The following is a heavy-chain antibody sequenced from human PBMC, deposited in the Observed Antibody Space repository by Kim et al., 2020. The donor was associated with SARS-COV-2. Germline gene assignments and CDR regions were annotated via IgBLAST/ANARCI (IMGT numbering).Heavy chain of an antibody. V-gene: IGHV7-4-1*02. CDR1: GYTFTNHA. CDR3: AREDPAHEEYWNF. CDR2: INTDTGKP. D-gene: IGHD3-3*02. J-gene: IGHJ4*02. Sequence: ASVKVSCKASGYTFTNHAINWVRQAPGQGLQFVGWINTDTGKPTYAQGFTGRFVFSLDKSVSTAFLQINNLKPEDTAVYFCAREDPAHEEYWNFWGQGTLVTVAS.